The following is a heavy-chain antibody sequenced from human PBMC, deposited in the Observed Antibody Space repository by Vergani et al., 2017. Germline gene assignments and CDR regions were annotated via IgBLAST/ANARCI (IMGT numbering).Heavy chain of an antibody. D-gene: IGHD4-23*01. CDR1: GGTFSSYA. Sequence: QVQLVQSGAEVKKPGSSVKVSCKASGGTFSSYAISWVRQAPGQGLEWRGRIIPILGIANYAQKFQGRVTITADKSTSTAYMELSSLRSEDTAVYYGARDRDGGGFDYWGQGTLVTVSS. V-gene: IGHV1-69*04. CDR3: ARDRDGGGFDY. CDR2: IIPILGIA. J-gene: IGHJ4*02.